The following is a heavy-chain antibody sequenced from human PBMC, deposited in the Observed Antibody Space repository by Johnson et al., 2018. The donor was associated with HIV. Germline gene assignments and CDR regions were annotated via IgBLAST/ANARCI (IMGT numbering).Heavy chain of an antibody. Sequence: LVQPGRSLRLSCAASGFTVSNNYMSWVRQAPGKGLEWVSVIYSGGTTYYTDSVKGRFTISRDISKNTLFLQMNSLRSEDTAVYYCARGHHDSGYPLEAFDVWGQGTMVTVSS. V-gene: IGHV3-66*01. CDR1: GFTVSNNY. D-gene: IGHD3-22*01. J-gene: IGHJ3*01. CDR2: IYSGGTT. CDR3: ARGHHDSGYPLEAFDV.